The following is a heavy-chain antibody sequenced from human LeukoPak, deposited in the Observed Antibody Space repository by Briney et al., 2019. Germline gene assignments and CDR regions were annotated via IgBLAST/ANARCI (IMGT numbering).Heavy chain of an antibody. D-gene: IGHD6-13*01. CDR1: GGSISSGSYY. CDR3: ARVTGYMTEDYFDY. V-gene: IGHV4-61*01. Sequence: SETLSLTCTVSGGSISSGSYYWSWIRQPPGKGLEWIGYIYYSGSTNYNPSLKSRVTISVDPSKNQFSLRLSSVTAADTAVYYCARVTGYMTEDYFDYWGQGTLVTVSS. CDR2: IYYSGST. J-gene: IGHJ4*02.